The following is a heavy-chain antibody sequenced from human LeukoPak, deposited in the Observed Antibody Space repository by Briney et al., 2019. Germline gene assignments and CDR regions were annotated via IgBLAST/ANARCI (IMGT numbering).Heavy chain of an antibody. CDR1: GFTISSYA. Sequence: GGSLRLSCAASGFTISSYARSWVRQAPGKGLEWVSGIGASGGSTYYADSVKGRFTISRDNSKNTLYLQMNSLRTEDTAVYYCAKAEGYDILTGLDYWGQGTLVTVSS. J-gene: IGHJ4*02. CDR3: AKAEGYDILTGLDY. D-gene: IGHD3-9*01. CDR2: IGASGGST. V-gene: IGHV3-23*01.